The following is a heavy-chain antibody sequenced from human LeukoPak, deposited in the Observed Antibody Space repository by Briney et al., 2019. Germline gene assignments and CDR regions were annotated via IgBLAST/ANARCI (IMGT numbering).Heavy chain of an antibody. CDR1: GYTFTGYY. D-gene: IGHD5-24*01. CDR3: AREGAWDGYNIYGLDV. V-gene: IGHV1-2*06. Sequence: ASVKVSCKASGYTFTGYYMHWVRQAPGQGLEWMGRINPNSGGTNYAQKFQGRVTMTRDTSISTAYMELSRLRSDDTAVCYCAREGAWDGYNIYGLDVWGQGTTVTVSS. J-gene: IGHJ6*02. CDR2: INPNSGGT.